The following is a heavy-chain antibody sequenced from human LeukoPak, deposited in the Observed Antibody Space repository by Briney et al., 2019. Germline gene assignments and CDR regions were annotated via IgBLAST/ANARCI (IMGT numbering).Heavy chain of an antibody. CDR1: GGSFSGYY. CDR3: ARHARAYDYVWGSYRLGAFDI. Sequence: SETLSLTCAVYGGSFSGYYWSWIRQPPGKGLEWIGEINHSGSTNYNPSLKSRVTISVDTSKNQFSLKLSSVTAADTAVYYCARHARAYDYVWGSYRLGAFDIWGQGTMVTVSS. D-gene: IGHD3-16*02. CDR2: INHSGST. J-gene: IGHJ3*02. V-gene: IGHV4-34*01.